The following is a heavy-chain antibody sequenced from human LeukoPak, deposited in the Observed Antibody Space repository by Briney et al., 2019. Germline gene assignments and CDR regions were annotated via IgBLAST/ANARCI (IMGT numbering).Heavy chain of an antibody. J-gene: IGHJ4*02. CDR3: ARIIRLLDY. Sequence: PGGSLRLSCAASGFTFKNYDMNWVRQAPGKGLEWVAGIGVGTSTYYPESVKGRFTISRDNSKNTVFLQMDSVRAEDSAVYYCARIIRLLDYWGQGTLVTVSS. CDR2: IGVGTST. CDR1: GFTFKNYD. V-gene: IGHV3-23*01. D-gene: IGHD2-21*01.